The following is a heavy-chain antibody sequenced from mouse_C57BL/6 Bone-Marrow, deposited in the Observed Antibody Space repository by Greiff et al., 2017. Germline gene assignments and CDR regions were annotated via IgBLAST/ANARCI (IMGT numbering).Heavy chain of an antibody. Sequence: EVKVVESGEGLVKPGGSLKLSCAASGFTFSSYAMSWVRQTPEKRLEWVAYISSGGDYIYYADTVKGRFTISRDNARNTLYLQMSSLKSEDTAMYYCTREDYSGSGYGYWGQGTTLTVSS. CDR2: ISSGGDYI. J-gene: IGHJ2*01. CDR3: TREDYSGSGYGY. D-gene: IGHD1-1*01. V-gene: IGHV5-9-1*02. CDR1: GFTFSSYA.